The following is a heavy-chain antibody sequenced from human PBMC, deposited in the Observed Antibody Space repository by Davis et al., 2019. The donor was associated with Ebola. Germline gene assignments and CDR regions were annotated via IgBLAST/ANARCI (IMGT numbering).Heavy chain of an antibody. Sequence: GGSLRLSCAASGFTFSSYGMHWVRQATGKGLEWVAVISYDGSNKYYADSVKGRFTISRDNAKNSLYLQINSLRAEDTAVYYCARDRCTSTSCLELDYWGQGTLVTVSS. D-gene: IGHD2-2*01. CDR3: ARDRCTSTSCLELDY. CDR1: GFTFSSYG. CDR2: ISYDGSNK. J-gene: IGHJ4*02. V-gene: IGHV3-30*03.